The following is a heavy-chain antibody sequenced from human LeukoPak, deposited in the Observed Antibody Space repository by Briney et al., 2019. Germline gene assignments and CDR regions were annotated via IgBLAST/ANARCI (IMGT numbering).Heavy chain of an antibody. V-gene: IGHV3-74*01. Sequence: GGSLRLSCAASGFTFSNYWMHWVRQAPGKGLVWVSRINSDASSTTSADSVKGRFTISRDNAKNTLYLQMNSLRAEDTAVYYCAKGEATVIDYWGQGTLVTVSS. CDR3: AKGEATVIDY. CDR1: GFTFSNYW. D-gene: IGHD4-17*01. J-gene: IGHJ4*02. CDR2: INSDASST.